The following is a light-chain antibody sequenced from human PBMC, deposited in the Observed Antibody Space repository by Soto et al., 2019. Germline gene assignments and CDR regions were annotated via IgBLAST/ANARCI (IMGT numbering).Light chain of an antibody. V-gene: IGLV2-14*01. CDR1: SSDDGGYNY. Sequence: QSALTQPASVSGSPGQSITISCTGTSSDDGGYNYVSWYQQHPGKAPKLMIYDVSNRPSGVSNRFSGSKSGNTASLTISGLQAEDDAEYYCSSYTSSSTLYVVFGGGTKLTVL. J-gene: IGLJ2*01. CDR3: SSYTSSSTLYVV. CDR2: DVS.